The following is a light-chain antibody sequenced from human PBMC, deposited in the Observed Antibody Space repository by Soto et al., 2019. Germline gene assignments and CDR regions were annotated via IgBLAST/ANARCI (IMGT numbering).Light chain of an antibody. J-gene: IGLJ2*01. V-gene: IGLV7-46*01. CDR2: DAT. CDR1: TGAVTSGHY. CDR3: LLSYNGAQI. Sequence: QAVVTQEPALTVSPGGTVTLTCGSTTGAVTSGHYPDWFQQKAGQAPRTLIYDATKRHSWTPARFSGSLLGGKAALTLSGAQPEDEADYYCLLSYNGAQIFGGGNKLTVL.